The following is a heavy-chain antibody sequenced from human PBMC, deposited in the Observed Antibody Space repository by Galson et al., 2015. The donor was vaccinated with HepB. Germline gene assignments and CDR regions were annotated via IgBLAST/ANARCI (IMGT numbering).Heavy chain of an antibody. J-gene: IGHJ4*02. Sequence: SLRLSCAASGFTFGDYAMSWVRQAPGKGLEWVYFIRSTAYGGTTEYAATVKGRFTIARDDYKSIAYLQMNSLKTEDTAVYYCTRVTGYDSSGYWSEYYVDYWGQGTLVTVSS. CDR1: GFTFGDYA. D-gene: IGHD3-22*01. V-gene: IGHV3-49*04. CDR3: TRVTGYDSSGYWSEYYVDY. CDR2: IRSTAYGGTT.